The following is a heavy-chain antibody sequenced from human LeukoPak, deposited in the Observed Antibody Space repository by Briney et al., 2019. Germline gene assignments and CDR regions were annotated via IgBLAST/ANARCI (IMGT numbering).Heavy chain of an antibody. Sequence: PGGSLRLSCAASGFTFSHYWMQWVRQAPGKGLVWVSRLNNDGSSTTYADSVKGRFTISRDNAKNTLYLQMNSLRAEDTAVYYCAPLTTAIRNHAFDIWGQGTMVTVSS. V-gene: IGHV3-74*01. J-gene: IGHJ3*02. CDR3: APLTTAIRNHAFDI. D-gene: IGHD4-17*01. CDR2: LNNDGSST. CDR1: GFTFSHYW.